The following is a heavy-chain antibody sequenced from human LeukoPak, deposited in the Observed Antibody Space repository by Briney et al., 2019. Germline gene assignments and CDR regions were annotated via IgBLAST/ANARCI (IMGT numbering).Heavy chain of an antibody. CDR2: INSDGSSK. CDR1: GFTFSSYW. D-gene: IGHD2/OR15-2a*01. Sequence: PGGSLRLSCAASGFTFSSYWMHWVRPAPGKGLVWVSRINSDGSSKVYADSVKGRFTVSRDNAKNTLYLQRNSLRAEDTAVYYCARDISPAHFWGQGTLVTVSS. CDR3: ARDISPAHF. V-gene: IGHV3-74*01. J-gene: IGHJ4*02.